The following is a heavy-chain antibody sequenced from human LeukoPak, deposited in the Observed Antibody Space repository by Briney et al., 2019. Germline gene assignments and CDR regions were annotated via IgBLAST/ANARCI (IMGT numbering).Heavy chain of an antibody. CDR3: TRGREGNYGLFDS. CDR1: GFSFNSYW. Sequence: GGSLRLSCAASGFSFNSYWMHWVRQAPGSGLVWVSRISNDGRSTSFADSVKGRFTNSRDNAKNTLYLQMNSLSAEDTAVYYCTRGREGNYGLFDSWGQRTLVTVSS. D-gene: IGHD3-10*01. V-gene: IGHV3-74*01. J-gene: IGHJ4*02. CDR2: ISNDGRST.